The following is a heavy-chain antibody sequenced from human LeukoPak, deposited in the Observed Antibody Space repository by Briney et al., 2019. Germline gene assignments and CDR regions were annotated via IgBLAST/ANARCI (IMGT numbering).Heavy chain of an antibody. D-gene: IGHD3-16*02. CDR3: ARDYLMITFGGVIESFGY. Sequence: GGSLRLSCAASGFTFSNFWMNWVRQAPGKGLEWVAVISYDGSNKYYADSVKGRFTISRDNSKNTLYLQMNSLRAEDTAVYYCARDYLMITFGGVIESFGYWGQGTLVTVSS. V-gene: IGHV3-30*03. CDR2: ISYDGSNK. CDR1: GFTFSNFW. J-gene: IGHJ4*02.